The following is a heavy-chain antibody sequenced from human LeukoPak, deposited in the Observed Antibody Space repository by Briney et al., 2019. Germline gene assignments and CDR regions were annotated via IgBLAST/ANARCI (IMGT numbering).Heavy chain of an antibody. Sequence: SETLSLTCTVSSGSISSYYWSWIRQPPGKGLEWIGYIYYSESTYYNPSLKSRVTISVDTSKNQFSLKLSSVTAADTAVYYCARDTYYYGMDVWGQGTTVSVSS. CDR3: ARDTYYYGMDV. V-gene: IGHV4-59*01. CDR2: IYYSEST. J-gene: IGHJ6*02. CDR1: SGSISSYY.